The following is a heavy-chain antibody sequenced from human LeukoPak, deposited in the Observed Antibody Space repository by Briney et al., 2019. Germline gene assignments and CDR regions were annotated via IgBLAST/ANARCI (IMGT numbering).Heavy chain of an antibody. Sequence: QSGGSLRLSCAASGFTLSDYWMTWVRQAPGKGLEWVSVIYSGGSTYYADSVKGRFTISRDNSKNTLYLQMNSLRAEDTAVYYCARVDDFWSGYLDYWGQGTLVTVSS. CDR2: IYSGGST. D-gene: IGHD3-3*01. V-gene: IGHV3-53*01. CDR3: ARVDDFWSGYLDY. J-gene: IGHJ4*02. CDR1: GFTLSDYW.